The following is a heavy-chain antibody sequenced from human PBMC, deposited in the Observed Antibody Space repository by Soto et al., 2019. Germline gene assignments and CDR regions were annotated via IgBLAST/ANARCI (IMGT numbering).Heavy chain of an antibody. V-gene: IGHV1-69*06. CDR3: ASRYYYDSSGYGPHYYYYYGMAV. D-gene: IGHD3-22*01. CDR2: IIPIFGTA. CDR1: GGTFSSYA. J-gene: IGHJ6*02. Sequence: SVKVSCKASGGTFSSYAISWVRQAPGQGLEWMGGIIPIFGTANYAQKFQGRVTITADKSTSTAYMELSSLRSEDTAVYYCASRYYYDSSGYGPHYYYYYGMAVWGQGTTVTVSS.